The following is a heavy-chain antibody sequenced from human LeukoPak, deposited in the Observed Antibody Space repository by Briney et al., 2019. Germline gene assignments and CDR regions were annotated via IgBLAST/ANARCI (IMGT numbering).Heavy chain of an antibody. V-gene: IGHV4-39*01. Sequence: PSETLSLTCTVSGGSISSNNYHWGWIRQSPGKGLEWIGSIYYSGSTYYNPSPKSRVTISVDTSKNRFSLKLNSVTAADTAVYYCARRGYSSYFDYWGQGTLVTVSS. J-gene: IGHJ4*02. D-gene: IGHD4-11*01. CDR2: IYYSGST. CDR1: GGSISSNNYH. CDR3: ARRGYSSYFDY.